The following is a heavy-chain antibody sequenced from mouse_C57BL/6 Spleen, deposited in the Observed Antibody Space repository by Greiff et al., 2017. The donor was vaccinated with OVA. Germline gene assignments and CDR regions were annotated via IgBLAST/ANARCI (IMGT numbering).Heavy chain of an antibody. CDR2: IHPSDSDT. Sequence: VQLQQPGAELVKPGASVKVSCKASGYTFTSYWMHWVKQRPGKGLEWIGRIHPSDSDTNYNQKFKGKATLTVDKSSSTVYMQLSSCTAEDSAVYYCAISTTLEAKVCFCYRGQGALVTVST. CDR1: GYTFTSYW. V-gene: IGHV1-74*01. CDR3: AISTTLEAKVCFCY. D-gene: IGHD1-1*01. J-gene: IGHJ3*02.